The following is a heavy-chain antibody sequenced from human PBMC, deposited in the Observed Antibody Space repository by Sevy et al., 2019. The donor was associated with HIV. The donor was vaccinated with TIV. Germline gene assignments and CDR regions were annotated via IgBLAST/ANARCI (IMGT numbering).Heavy chain of an antibody. V-gene: IGHV4-59*01. D-gene: IGHD6-19*01. CDR3: AKGGGLYTD. J-gene: IGHJ4*02. Sequence: SETLSLTCGVSGGSINGDYWTWIRQPPGRGLEWIGYIHYKGTTNYNPSLKSRVTMSLDTSKNQFSLKLTSVISADTAVYYCAKGGGLYTDWGQGTLVTVSS. CDR2: IHYKGTT. CDR1: GGSINGDY.